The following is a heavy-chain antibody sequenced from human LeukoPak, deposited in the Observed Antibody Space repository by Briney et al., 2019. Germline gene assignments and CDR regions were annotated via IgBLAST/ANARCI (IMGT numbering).Heavy chain of an antibody. V-gene: IGHV1-69*13. CDR2: IIPIFGTA. Sequence: ASVKVSCKASGGTFSSYAIIWVRQAPGQGLEWMGGIIPIFGTANYAQKFQGRVTITADESTSTAYMELSSLRSEDTAVYYCAYIASYYYYMDVWGKGTTVTVSS. CDR3: AYIASYYYYMDV. D-gene: IGHD2-15*01. J-gene: IGHJ6*03. CDR1: GGTFSSYA.